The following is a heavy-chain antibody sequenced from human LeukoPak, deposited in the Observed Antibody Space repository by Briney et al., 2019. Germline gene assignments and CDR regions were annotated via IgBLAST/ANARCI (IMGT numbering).Heavy chain of an antibody. Sequence: SETLSLTCAVYIGSFSDFHWSWIRQPPGKGLEWIAEINHSGSTNYNPSLKSRVTISVDTSKNQFSLKLSSVTAADTAMYYCARVRKSFSGRFFSYAYYYYMDAWGKGTTVSVSS. J-gene: IGHJ6*03. D-gene: IGHD1-26*01. CDR3: ARVRKSFSGRFFSYAYYYYMDA. CDR1: IGSFSDFH. CDR2: INHSGST. V-gene: IGHV4-34*01.